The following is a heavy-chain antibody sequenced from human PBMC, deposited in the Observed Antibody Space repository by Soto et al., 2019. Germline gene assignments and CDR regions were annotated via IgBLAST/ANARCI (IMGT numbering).Heavy chain of an antibody. D-gene: IGHD1-1*01. Sequence: PSETLSLTCTVSGASISGFCWRWIRKSAGKGLEWIGRIYATGTTDYNPSLKSRVMMSVDTSKKQFSLKLRSVTAADTAVYYCVRDGTKTLRDWFDPWGQGISVTVSS. CDR1: GASISGFC. CDR3: VRDGTKTLRDWFDP. V-gene: IGHV4-4*07. CDR2: IYATGTT. J-gene: IGHJ5*02.